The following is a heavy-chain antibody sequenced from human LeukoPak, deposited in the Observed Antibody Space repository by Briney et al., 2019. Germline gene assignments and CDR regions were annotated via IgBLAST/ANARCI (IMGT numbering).Heavy chain of an antibody. D-gene: IGHD4-17*01. Sequence: SETLSLTCTVSGGSISSYYWSCIRQPPGKRLEWSGYIYYSGSTNYHPSLKSRVTISVATSKNPCPLKLSSVTAADTAVYYCARHALDYGDYVGRIDYWGQGTLVTVSS. CDR1: GGSISSYY. J-gene: IGHJ4*02. V-gene: IGHV4-59*01. CDR2: IYYSGST. CDR3: ARHALDYGDYVGRIDY.